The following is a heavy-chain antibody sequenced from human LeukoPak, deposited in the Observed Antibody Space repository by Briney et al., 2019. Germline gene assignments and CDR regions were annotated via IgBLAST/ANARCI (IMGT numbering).Heavy chain of an antibody. D-gene: IGHD3-10*01. CDR2: IHNSGTN. V-gene: IGHV4-34*01. CDR1: GGPFSGYF. J-gene: IGHJ4*02. CDR3: ARRYYYNLGSFPFDF. Sequence: SETLSLTCAVSGGPFSGYFWSWIRQPPGKGLEWIGEIHNSGTNNYNPSLNSRVTISEDTSKNQIHLNLRSATAADTAVYYCARRYYYNLGSFPFDFWGQGTLVTVSS.